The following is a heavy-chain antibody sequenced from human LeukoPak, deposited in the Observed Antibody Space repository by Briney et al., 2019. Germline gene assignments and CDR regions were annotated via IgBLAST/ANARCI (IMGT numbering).Heavy chain of an antibody. CDR3: ARLNDLWSGYSTGYYYYMDV. CDR2: ISGSTTYK. V-gene: IGHV3-21*01. Sequence: PGGSLRLSCAASGFTFNKYNINWVRQAPGKGLEWVSSISGSTTYKYYADSVKGRFTISRDNAKNSLYLQMNSLRAEDTAVYYCARLNDLWSGYSTGYYYYMDVWGKGTTVTVSS. CDR1: GFTFNKYN. J-gene: IGHJ6*03. D-gene: IGHD3-3*01.